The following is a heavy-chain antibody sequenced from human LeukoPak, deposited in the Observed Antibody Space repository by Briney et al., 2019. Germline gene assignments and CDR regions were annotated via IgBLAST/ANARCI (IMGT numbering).Heavy chain of an antibody. Sequence: GGSLRLSCAVSGFTFSGFWMSWSRQAPGKGLEWVASINSDGSEGYYADVVKGRFTISRDNAKNSLYLQINSLRAEDTAVYYCAKRGYSYGQFDYWGQGTLVTVSS. CDR2: INSDGSEG. CDR3: AKRGYSYGQFDY. CDR1: GFTFSGFW. V-gene: IGHV3-7*03. D-gene: IGHD5-18*01. J-gene: IGHJ4*02.